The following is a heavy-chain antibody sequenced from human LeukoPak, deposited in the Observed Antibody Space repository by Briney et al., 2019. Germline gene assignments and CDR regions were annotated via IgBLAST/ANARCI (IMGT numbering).Heavy chain of an antibody. CDR2: IYYSGST. CDR1: GGSMSSYY. V-gene: IGHV4-59*12. J-gene: IGHJ4*02. Sequence: SETLSLTCTVSGGSMSSYYWSWIRQPPGKGLEWIAYIYYSGSTKYNPSLKSRVTISVDTSKNQFSLKLSSVTAADTAVYYCARGRSEIVVVPAAILDYWGQGTLVTVSS. D-gene: IGHD2-2*01. CDR3: ARGRSEIVVVPAAILDY.